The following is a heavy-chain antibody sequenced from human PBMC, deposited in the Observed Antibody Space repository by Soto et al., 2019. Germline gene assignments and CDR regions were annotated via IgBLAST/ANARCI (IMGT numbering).Heavy chain of an antibody. CDR2: ISSSSSYI. CDR1: GFTFSSYS. V-gene: IGHV3-21*01. CDR3: AREGEDIVVVPAAMEYYYYYYYMDV. Sequence: EVQLVESGGGLVKPGGSLRLSCAASGFTFSSYSMNWVRQAPGKGLEWVSSISSSSSYIYYADSVKGRFTISRDNAKKSRYLQKNSRRAEDTAVDYCAREGEDIVVVPAAMEYYYYYYYMDVWGKGTTVTVSS. J-gene: IGHJ6*03. D-gene: IGHD2-2*01.